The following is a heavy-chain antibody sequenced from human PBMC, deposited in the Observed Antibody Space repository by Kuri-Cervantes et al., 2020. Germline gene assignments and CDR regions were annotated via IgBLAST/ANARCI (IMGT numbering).Heavy chain of an antibody. CDR3: ARRYDTGSFRLFDI. CDR2: INHSGST. D-gene: IGHD3-22*01. V-gene: IGHV4-34*01. CDR1: GGSFSGYY. Sequence: SETLSLTCAVYGGSFSGYYWSWIRQPPGKGLEWIGEINHSGSTNYNPSLKSRVTISIDTSKNQFSLRLSSVTAADTAVYFCARRYDTGSFRLFDIWGQGTMVTVSS. J-gene: IGHJ3*02.